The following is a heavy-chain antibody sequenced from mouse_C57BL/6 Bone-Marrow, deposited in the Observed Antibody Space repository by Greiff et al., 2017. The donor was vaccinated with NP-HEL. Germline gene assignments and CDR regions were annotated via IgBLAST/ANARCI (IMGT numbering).Heavy chain of an antibody. CDR2: INPNNGGT. CDR1: GYTFTDYY. D-gene: IGHD2-3*01. CDR3: ASYDGYAWFAY. Sequence: EVQLQQSGPELVKPGASVKLPCKASGYTFTDYYMDWVKQSHGQSLEWIGDINPNNGGTIYNQKFKGKATLTVDKSSSTAYMELRSLTSEDTAVYYCASYDGYAWFAYWGQGTLVTVSA. V-gene: IGHV1-18*01. J-gene: IGHJ3*01.